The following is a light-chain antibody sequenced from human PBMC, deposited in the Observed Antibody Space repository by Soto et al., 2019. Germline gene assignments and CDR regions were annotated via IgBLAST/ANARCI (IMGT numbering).Light chain of an antibody. J-gene: IGKJ5*01. CDR2: DAS. CDR3: QQYDSLPIT. V-gene: IGKV1-33*01. CDR1: QNINNY. Sequence: DIQMTQSPSSLSASVGDRVTITCQASQNINNYLNWYQQKPGKAPELLINDASNLEMGVPSRFSGVGSGTDFTFTISNLQPEDIATYFCQQYDSLPITFGQGTRLEIK.